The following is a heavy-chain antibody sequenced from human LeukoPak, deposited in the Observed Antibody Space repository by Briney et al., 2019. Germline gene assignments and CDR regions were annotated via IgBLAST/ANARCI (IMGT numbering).Heavy chain of an antibody. V-gene: IGHV1-2*02. CDR1: GYTFTGYY. J-gene: IGHJ4*02. D-gene: IGHD3-3*01. Sequence: ASVKVSCKASGYTFTGYYMHWVRQAPGQGLEWMGWINPNSGGTNYAQKFQGRVTMTRDTSISTAYMELSRLRSDDTAVYYCARDIGGISGVVIGGLDYWGQGTLVTVSS. CDR2: INPNSGGT. CDR3: ARDIGGISGVVIGGLDY.